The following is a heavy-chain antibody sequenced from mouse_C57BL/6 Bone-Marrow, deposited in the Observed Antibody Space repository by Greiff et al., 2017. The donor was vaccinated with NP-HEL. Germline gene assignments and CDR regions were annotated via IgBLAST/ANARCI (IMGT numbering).Heavy chain of an antibody. D-gene: IGHD3-2*02. Sequence: VQLQESGPGLVKPSQSLFLTCSITGFPITSGYYWIWIRQPPGKPLEWIGYITHSGETFYNPSLQSPITFTRETSKNQFFLRLNSVTTEDTAMYYCAVDSSGYGDFDYWGQGTTVTVSS. CDR3: AVDSSGYGDFDY. V-gene: IGHV12-3*01. J-gene: IGHJ2*01. CDR2: ITHSGET. CDR1: GFPITSGYY.